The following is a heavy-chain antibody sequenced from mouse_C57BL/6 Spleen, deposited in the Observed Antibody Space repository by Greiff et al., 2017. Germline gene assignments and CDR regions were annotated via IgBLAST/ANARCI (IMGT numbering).Heavy chain of an antibody. J-gene: IGHJ3*01. V-gene: IGHV1-80*01. CDR3: ARGDYSNSWFAY. D-gene: IGHD2-5*01. CDR1: GYAFSSYW. CDR2: IYPGDGDT. Sequence: VKLQESGAELVKPGASVKISCKASGYAFSSYWMNWVKQRPGKGLEWIGQIYPGDGDTNYNGKFKGKATLTADKSSSTAYMQLSSLTSEDSAVYFCARGDYSNSWFAYWGQGTLVTVSA.